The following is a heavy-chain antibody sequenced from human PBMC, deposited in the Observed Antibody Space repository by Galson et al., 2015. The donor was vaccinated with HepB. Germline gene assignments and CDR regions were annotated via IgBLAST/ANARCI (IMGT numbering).Heavy chain of an antibody. J-gene: IGHJ6*02. V-gene: IGHV1-69*13. CDR2: IIPIFGTA. CDR3: ARRTAAAIDYYYYGMDV. D-gene: IGHD2-2*01. CDR1: GGTFSSYA. Sequence: SVKVSCKASGGTFSSYAISWVRQAPGQGLEWMGGIIPIFGTANYAQRFQGRVTITADESTSTAYMELSSLRSEDTAVYYCARRTAAAIDYYYYGMDVWGQGTTVTVSS.